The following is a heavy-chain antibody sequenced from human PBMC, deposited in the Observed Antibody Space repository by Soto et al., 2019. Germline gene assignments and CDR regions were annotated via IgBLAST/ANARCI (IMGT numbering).Heavy chain of an antibody. CDR2: ISAYNGNT. D-gene: IGHD2-15*01. Sequence: ASVKVSCKASGYTFTSYGISWVRQAPGQGLEWMGWISAYNGNTNYAQKLQGRVTVTTDTSTSTAYMELRSLRSDDTAVYYCARRLLDTNWFDPWGQGTLVTVSS. CDR3: ARRLLDTNWFDP. J-gene: IGHJ5*02. CDR1: GYTFTSYG. V-gene: IGHV1-18*01.